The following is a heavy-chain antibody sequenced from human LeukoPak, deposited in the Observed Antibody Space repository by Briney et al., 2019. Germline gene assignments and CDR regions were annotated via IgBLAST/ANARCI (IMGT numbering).Heavy chain of an antibody. CDR3: ARVGYCSSTTCYRFDP. J-gene: IGHJ5*02. CDR2: IYYSGST. Sequence: SETLSLTCTVSGGSISSYYWSWIRQPPGKGLEWIGYIYYSGSTNYNPSLKSRVTISVDTSKNQFSLKLSSVTAADTAVYYCARVGYCSSTTCYRFDPWAQGTLVTVSS. CDR1: GGSISSYY. V-gene: IGHV4-59*01. D-gene: IGHD2-2*03.